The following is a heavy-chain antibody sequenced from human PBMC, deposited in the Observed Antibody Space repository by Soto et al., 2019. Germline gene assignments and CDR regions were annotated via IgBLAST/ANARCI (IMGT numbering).Heavy chain of an antibody. CDR1: GDSISTDY. CDR3: ARLGGFFQALDS. Sequence: PLEILSLTCTVSGDSISTDYWSWIRQSPGKGLEWIGFIYYGGSTNYNPSLKSRVTISVDTPKNQFSLKLSSVTAADTAVYYCARLGGFFQALDSWGRGTLVTVSS. V-gene: IGHV4-59*08. J-gene: IGHJ5*01. CDR2: IYYGGST. D-gene: IGHD2-15*01.